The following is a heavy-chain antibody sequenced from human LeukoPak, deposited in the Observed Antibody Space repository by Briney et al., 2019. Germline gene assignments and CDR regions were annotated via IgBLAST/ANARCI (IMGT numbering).Heavy chain of an antibody. CDR1: GYTFTSYD. CDR2: MNPNSGNT. CDR3: ARGNDYYYYVDV. J-gene: IGHJ6*03. V-gene: IGHV1-8*03. Sequence: ASVKASCKASGYTFTSYDINWVRQATGQGLEWMGWMNPNSGNTGYAQKFQGRVTITRNTSISTAYMELSSLRSEDTAVYYCARGNDYYYYVDVWGKGTTVTVSS.